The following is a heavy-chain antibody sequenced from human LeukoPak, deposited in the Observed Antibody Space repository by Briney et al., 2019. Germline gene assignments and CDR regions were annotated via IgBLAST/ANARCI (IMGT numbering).Heavy chain of an antibody. Sequence: PGGSLRLSCAASGFTFSSYWMSWVRQAPGKGLEWVANIKKDGSEKYYVDSVKGRFTISRDNAKNSLYLQMNSLRAEDTAVYYCARASSSYYDFWSGYFSYYYMDVWGKGTTVTVSS. CDR1: GFTFSSYW. V-gene: IGHV3-7*01. J-gene: IGHJ6*03. D-gene: IGHD3-3*01. CDR2: IKKDGSEK. CDR3: ARASSSYYDFWSGYFSYYYMDV.